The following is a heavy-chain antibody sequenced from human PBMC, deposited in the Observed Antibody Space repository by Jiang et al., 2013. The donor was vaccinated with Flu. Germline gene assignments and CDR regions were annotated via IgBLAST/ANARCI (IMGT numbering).Heavy chain of an antibody. CDR2: PNSGNT. CDR3: ARDKEGFD. J-gene: IGHJ4*02. Sequence: PNSGNTGYAQKFQGRVTMTRNTSISTAYMELSSLRSEDTAVYYCARDKEGFDWGQGTLVTVSS. V-gene: IGHV1-8*01.